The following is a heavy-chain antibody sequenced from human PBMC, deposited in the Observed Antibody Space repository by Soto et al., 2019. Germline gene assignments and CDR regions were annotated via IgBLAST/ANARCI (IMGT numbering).Heavy chain of an antibody. CDR1: GGSISSYY. D-gene: IGHD3-22*01. Sequence: SETLSLTCTFSGGSISSYYWSWIRQPTGKGLEWIGYIYYSGSTNYNPSLKSRVTISVDTSKNQFSLKLSSVTAADTAVYYCARVYNYYDSSGYYGGYFDYWGQGTLVTVSS. CDR2: IYYSGST. J-gene: IGHJ4*02. CDR3: ARVYNYYDSSGYYGGYFDY. V-gene: IGHV4-59*01.